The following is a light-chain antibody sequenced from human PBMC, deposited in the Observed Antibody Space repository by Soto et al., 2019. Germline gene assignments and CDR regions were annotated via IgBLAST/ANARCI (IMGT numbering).Light chain of an antibody. CDR1: QSVSSSY. V-gene: IGKV3-20*01. CDR2: GAS. J-gene: IGKJ1*01. Sequence: EIVLTQSPGTLSLSPGERATLSCRASQSVSSSYLAWYQQKPGQDPRVLSYGASSRATGIPDRFSGSGSGTDFTVTISRLEPEDFAFYYCQQYGSSPPWTFGQGTKVEIK. CDR3: QQYGSSPPWT.